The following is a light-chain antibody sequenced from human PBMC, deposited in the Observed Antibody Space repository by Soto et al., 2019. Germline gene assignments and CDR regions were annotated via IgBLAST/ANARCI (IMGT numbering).Light chain of an antibody. J-gene: IGKJ4*01. Sequence: DIVMTQSPDSLAVSLGERATINCKSSQSVIYSSNNKNYLTWYQQKPGLPPKLLIYWASTRESGVPDRFSGSGSGTDFTLTISSLQAEDVAVYYCQQYYSTPHTFGGGTKVDIK. CDR3: QQYYSTPHT. V-gene: IGKV4-1*01. CDR2: WAS. CDR1: QSVIYSSNNKNY.